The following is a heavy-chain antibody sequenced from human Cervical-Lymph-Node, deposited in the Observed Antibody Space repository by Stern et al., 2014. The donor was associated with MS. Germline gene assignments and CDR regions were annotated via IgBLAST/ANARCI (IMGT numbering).Heavy chain of an antibody. J-gene: IGHJ3*02. CDR2: IIPMYDIA. V-gene: IGHV1-69*09. CDR3: ARVPLVVLVPTRGDAFDI. CDR1: GGTFSSYT. Sequence: VQLGASGAEVRKPGSSVRVSCKTSGGTFSSYTISWVRQVPGQGLEWRGRIIPMYDIATYAQKFQGRVTITADKSTSTAYMELSSLRSEDTAVYYCARVPLVVLVPTRGDAFDIWGQGTMVTVSS. D-gene: IGHD2-21*01.